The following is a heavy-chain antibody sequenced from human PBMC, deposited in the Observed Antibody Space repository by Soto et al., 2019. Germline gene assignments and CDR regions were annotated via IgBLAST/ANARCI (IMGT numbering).Heavy chain of an antibody. CDR1: GYSFTSYW. Sequence: GESMKISCKGSGYSFTSYWITWVRQMPGKGLEWMGRIDPSDSNANYSPSFQGHVTISVDKSISTAYLQWSSLKASDTAMYYCARRHFISGCRTYHYVMYVWGQRTTVTVSS. CDR3: ARRHFISGCRTYHYVMYV. D-gene: IGHD6-19*01. V-gene: IGHV5-10-1*01. CDR2: IDPSDSNA. J-gene: IGHJ6*02.